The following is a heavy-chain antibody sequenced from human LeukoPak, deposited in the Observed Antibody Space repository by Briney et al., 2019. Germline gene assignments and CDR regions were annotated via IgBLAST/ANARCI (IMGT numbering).Heavy chain of an antibody. D-gene: IGHD3-22*01. CDR3: ARAGVGYYDSSGYYRTHDAFDI. CDR2: IYTSGST. Sequence: PSQTLSLTCTVSGGSISSGSYYWSWIRQPAGKGLEWIGRIYTSGSTNYNPSLKSRVTISVDTSKNQFPLKLSSVTAADTAVYYCARAGVGYYDSSGYYRTHDAFDIWGQGTMVTVSS. CDR1: GGSISSGSYY. V-gene: IGHV4-61*02. J-gene: IGHJ3*02.